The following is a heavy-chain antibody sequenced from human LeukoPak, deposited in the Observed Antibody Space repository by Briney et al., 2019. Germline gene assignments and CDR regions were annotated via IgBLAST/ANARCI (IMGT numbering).Heavy chain of an antibody. CDR1: GFTFSSYS. J-gene: IGHJ4*02. CDR2: ISSSSSYV. Sequence: GGSLRLSCAASGFTFSSYSMNWVRQAPGKGLEWVSSISSSSSYVYYADSVKGRFTISRDNAKNSLYLQMNSLRAEDTAVYYCARFISSGYPDYWGQRTLVTVSS. CDR3: ARFISSGYPDY. V-gene: IGHV3-21*01. D-gene: IGHD3-22*01.